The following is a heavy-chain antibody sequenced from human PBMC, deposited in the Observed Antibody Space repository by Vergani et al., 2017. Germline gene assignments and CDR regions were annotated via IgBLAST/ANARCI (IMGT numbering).Heavy chain of an antibody. Sequence: EVQLVESGGGLVQPGRSLRLSCAASGFTVSSNHMSWVRQAPGKGLEWVSVIYSGGSTYYADSVKGRFTISRDNSKNTLYLQMNSLRAEDTAVYYCARDEKGDYGFDYWGQGTLVTVSS. CDR2: IYSGGST. J-gene: IGHJ4*02. CDR1: GFTVSSNH. D-gene: IGHD4-17*01. V-gene: IGHV3-66*01. CDR3: ARDEKGDYGFDY.